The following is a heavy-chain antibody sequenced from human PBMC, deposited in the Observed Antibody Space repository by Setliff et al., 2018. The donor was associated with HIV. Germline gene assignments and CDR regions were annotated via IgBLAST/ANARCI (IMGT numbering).Heavy chain of an antibody. Sequence: PGGSLRLSCAASGFTFSSSWMTWVRQAPGRGLEYVAGMNRDGREKLYADSVKGRFSISRDNVKNSLYLQMSSLRTEDTAVYFCARDPAFGAFDIWGQGTMVTVSS. D-gene: IGHD3-10*01. V-gene: IGHV3-7*04. J-gene: IGHJ3*02. CDR1: GFTFSSSW. CDR2: MNRDGREK. CDR3: ARDPAFGAFDI.